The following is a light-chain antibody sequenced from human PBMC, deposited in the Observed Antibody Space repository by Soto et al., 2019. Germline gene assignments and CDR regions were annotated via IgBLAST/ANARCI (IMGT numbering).Light chain of an antibody. CDR1: QNISNY. Sequence: DIQMTQSPSSLSASVGDRVTITCRASQNISNYLNWYQQKPGKAPKLLIYAASRLQRGVLSRFSGSGSGTDFTLTISSLQPEDFATYFCQQSHSTPQTFGQGTKVDIK. J-gene: IGKJ1*01. V-gene: IGKV1-39*01. CDR2: AAS. CDR3: QQSHSTPQT.